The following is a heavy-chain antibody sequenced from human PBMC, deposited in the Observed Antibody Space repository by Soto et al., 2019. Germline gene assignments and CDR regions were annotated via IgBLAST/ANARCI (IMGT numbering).Heavy chain of an antibody. CDR3: ATNRGDYGDFSSDH. V-gene: IGHV1-69*02. J-gene: IGHJ5*02. D-gene: IGHD4-17*01. CDR2: IFPIFDMT. CDR1: GGILNRYS. Sequence: QVQLVQSGAEVKNPGSSVKVSCKPSGGILNRYSINWVRQAPGHGLEWMGRIFPIFDMTNYAQKFQGRVTITAEKSTNVVYMELSSLTYADTAIYYCATNRGDYGDFSSDHWGQGTLVTLSS.